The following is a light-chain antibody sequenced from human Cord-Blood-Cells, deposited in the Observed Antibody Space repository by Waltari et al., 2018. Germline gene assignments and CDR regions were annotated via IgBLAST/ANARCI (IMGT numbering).Light chain of an antibody. CDR2: QDS. CDR3: QAWDSSTHVV. J-gene: IGLJ2*01. CDR1: KLGDKY. Sequence: SYELTQPPSVSVSPGQTASITFSGDKLGDKYACWYQQKPGQSAVLVIYQDSKRPSGFPERFSGSNSGNTATLTISGTQAMDEADYYCQAWDSSTHVVFGGGTKLTVL. V-gene: IGLV3-1*01.